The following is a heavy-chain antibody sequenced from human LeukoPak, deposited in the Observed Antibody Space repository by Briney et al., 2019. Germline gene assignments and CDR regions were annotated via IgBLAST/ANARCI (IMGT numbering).Heavy chain of an antibody. V-gene: IGHV3-48*01. D-gene: IGHD4-17*01. J-gene: IGHJ3*02. CDR1: GFTFSSYS. CDR2: ISSSSSTI. Sequence: GGSLRLSCAASGFTFSSYSMNWVRQAPGKGLEWVSYISSSSSTIYYADSVKGRFTISRDNAKNSLYLQMNSLRAEDTAVYYCARGYYGDYPDAFDIWGQGTMVTVSS. CDR3: ARGYYGDYPDAFDI.